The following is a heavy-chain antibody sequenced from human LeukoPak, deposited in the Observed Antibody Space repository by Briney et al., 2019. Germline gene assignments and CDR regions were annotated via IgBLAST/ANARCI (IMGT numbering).Heavy chain of an antibody. Sequence: PSETLSLTCAVSGGSVSSGGYSWSWIRQPPGKDLEWIGYIYDSGSTNYNPSLKSRVAISVDTSKNQFSLKLSSVTAADTAVYYCARGRLLDYWGQGTLVTVSS. D-gene: IGHD6-25*01. CDR3: ARGRLLDY. CDR2: IYDSGST. CDR1: GGSVSSGGYS. V-gene: IGHV4-30-2*01. J-gene: IGHJ4*02.